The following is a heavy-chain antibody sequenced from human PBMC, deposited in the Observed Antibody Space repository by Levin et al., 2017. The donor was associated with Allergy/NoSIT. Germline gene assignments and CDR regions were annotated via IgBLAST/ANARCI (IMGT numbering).Heavy chain of an antibody. D-gene: IGHD3-10*01. J-gene: IGHJ4*02. CDR2: IYTSGTT. CDR3: ARETGSGSLDY. CDR1: GASISSYY. V-gene: IGHV4-4*07. Sequence: SETLSLTCTVSGASISSYYWTWIRQPAGKGLDWIGRIYTSGTTNYNPSLKSRVTMSLDTSKNQFSLKLSSVTAADTAVYYCARETGSGSLDYWGQGTLVTVSS.